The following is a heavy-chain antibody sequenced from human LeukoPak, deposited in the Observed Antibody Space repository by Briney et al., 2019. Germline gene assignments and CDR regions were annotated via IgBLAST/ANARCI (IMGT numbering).Heavy chain of an antibody. J-gene: IGHJ4*02. D-gene: IGHD6-19*01. CDR2: ISWNSGSI. CDR1: GFTFDDYA. Sequence: GGSLRLSCAASGFTFDDYAMHWVRQAPGKGLEWVSGISWNSGSIAYADSVKGRFTISKDNAKNSLYLQMNSLRAEDMALYYCAKATGYSSGWSDYWGQGTLVTVSS. CDR3: AKATGYSSGWSDY. V-gene: IGHV3-9*03.